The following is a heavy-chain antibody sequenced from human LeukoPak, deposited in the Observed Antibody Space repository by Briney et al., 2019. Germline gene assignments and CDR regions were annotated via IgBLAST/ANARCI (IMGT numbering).Heavy chain of an antibody. CDR3: ARHHTTGTTDDAFDI. CDR2: ISSSSSTI. CDR1: GFTFSSYS. D-gene: IGHD1-1*01. J-gene: IGHJ3*02. Sequence: GGSLRLSCAASGFTFSSYSMNWVRQAPGKGLEWVSYISSSSSTIYYADSVKGRFTISRDNAKNSLYLQMNSLRAEDTAVYYCARHHTTGTTDDAFDIWGQGTMVTVSS. V-gene: IGHV3-48*04.